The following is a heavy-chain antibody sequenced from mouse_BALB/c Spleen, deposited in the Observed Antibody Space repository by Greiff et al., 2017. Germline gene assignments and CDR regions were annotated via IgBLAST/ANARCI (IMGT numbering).Heavy chain of an antibody. D-gene: IGHD2-3*01. Sequence: EVKLEESGPGLVKPSQSLSLTCSVTGYSITSGYYWNWIRQFPGNKLEWMGYISYDGSNNYNPSLKNRISITRDTSKNQFFLKLNSVTTEDTATYYCARGHYDGYAWFAYWGQGTLVTVSA. CDR2: ISYDGSN. V-gene: IGHV3-6*02. CDR1: GYSITSGYY. J-gene: IGHJ3*01. CDR3: ARGHYDGYAWFAY.